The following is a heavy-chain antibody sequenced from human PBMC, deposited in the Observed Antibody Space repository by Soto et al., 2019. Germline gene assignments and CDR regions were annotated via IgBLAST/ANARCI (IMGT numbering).Heavy chain of an antibody. J-gene: IGHJ1*01. CDR3: ARDVALPGYCTRTSCYTPIGY. Sequence: QVQLVQSGPEVKKPGASVKVSCKAFGYTFNNYGFTWVRQAPGQGLEWMGWNSAYNGNTNYAENLQGRVTMTTDTPTATAYMEVRDLRGDDTAVYYCARDVALPGYCTRTSCYTPIGYWGQGTLVTVSS. CDR2: NSAYNGNT. V-gene: IGHV1-18*01. D-gene: IGHD2-2*02. CDR1: GYTFNNYG.